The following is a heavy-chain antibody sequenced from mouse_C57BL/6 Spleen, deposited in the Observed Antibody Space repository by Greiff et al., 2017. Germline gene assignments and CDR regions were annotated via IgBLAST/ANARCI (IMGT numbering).Heavy chain of an antibody. CDR2: INPSNGGT. D-gene: IGHD1-1*01. CDR3: ARFPYYGSSYWYFDV. J-gene: IGHJ1*03. V-gene: IGHV1-53*01. Sequence: QVQLQQPGTELVKPGASVKLSCKASGYTFTSYWMHWVKQRPGQGLEWIGNINPSNGGTNYNEKFKSKATLTVDTSSSTAYMQLSSLTSEDSAVYYCARFPYYGSSYWYFDVWGTGTTVTVSS. CDR1: GYTFTSYW.